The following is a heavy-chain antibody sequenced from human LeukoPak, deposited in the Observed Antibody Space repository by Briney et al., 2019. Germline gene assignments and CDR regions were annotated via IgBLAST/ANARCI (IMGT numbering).Heavy chain of an antibody. CDR1: GFTFDDYG. CDR2: INWNGGST. V-gene: IGHV3-20*04. CDR3: ARDSYYYGSGSQYYFDY. J-gene: IGHJ4*02. D-gene: IGHD3-10*01. Sequence: PGGSLRLSCAASGFTFDDYGMSWVRQAPGKGLEWVSGINWNGGSTGYADSVKDRFTISRDNAKNSLYLQMNSLRAEDTALYYCARDSYYYGSGSQYYFDYWGQGTLVTVSS.